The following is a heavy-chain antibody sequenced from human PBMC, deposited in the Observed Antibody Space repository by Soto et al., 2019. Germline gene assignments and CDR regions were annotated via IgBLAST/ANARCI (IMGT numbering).Heavy chain of an antibody. J-gene: IGHJ6*02. CDR3: ARDACSGNSCHPQENYYAMDV. Sequence: ASVKVSFKASGYTFTNYAMHWVRQAPGQRLKWMGWINAGNGNTKYSQKFQGRVTITRDTSASTAYMELTSMRSEDTAVYYCARDACSGNSCHPQENYYAMDVWGQGTMVTVS. CDR1: GYTFTNYA. V-gene: IGHV1-3*01. CDR2: INAGNGNT. D-gene: IGHD2-2*01.